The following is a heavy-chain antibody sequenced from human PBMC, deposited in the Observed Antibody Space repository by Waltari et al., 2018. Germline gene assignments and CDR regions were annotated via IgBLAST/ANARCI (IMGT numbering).Heavy chain of an antibody. Sequence: EVQLVESGGGLVEPGGSLRLSCAASGFTFRTSSMDWGSQAPGKGLEWVSGISSSSADIYYVDSVKGRFTISRDNARNSLYLQMNGLTVEDTAVYYCARDLGTYELDYWGQGTLVTVSS. CDR3: ARDLGTYELDY. CDR1: GFTFRTSS. J-gene: IGHJ4*02. D-gene: IGHD1-26*01. CDR2: ISSSSADI. V-gene: IGHV3-21*02.